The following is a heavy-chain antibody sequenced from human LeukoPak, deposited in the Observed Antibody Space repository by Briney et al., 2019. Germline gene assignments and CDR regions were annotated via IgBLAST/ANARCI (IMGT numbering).Heavy chain of an antibody. D-gene: IGHD4-4*01. CDR3: VRQYSNFDR. J-gene: IGHJ4*02. V-gene: IGHV3-74*01. CDR2: INGDGSST. Sequence: GGSLRLSCAASGFTFSSYSMHWVRQAPGKGLVWVSRINGDGSSTSYADSVKGRFSISRDNAKITLYLQMNSLRAEDTAVYYCVRQYSNFDRWGPGTLVTVSS. CDR1: GFTFSSYS.